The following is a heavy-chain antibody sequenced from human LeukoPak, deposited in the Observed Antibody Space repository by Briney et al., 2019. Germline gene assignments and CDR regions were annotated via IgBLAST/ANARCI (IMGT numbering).Heavy chain of an antibody. J-gene: IGHJ5*02. CDR1: GFIFSSYG. Sequence: PGRSLRLSCEASGFIFSSYGMHWVRQAPGKGLEWVTVISYDGSNKYYADSVKGRFIISRDNSKNTLYLQMNSLRTEDTAVYYCAKRSSTSSLDPWGQGTLVTVSS. V-gene: IGHV3-30*18. D-gene: IGHD2-2*01. CDR3: AKRSSTSSLDP. CDR2: ISYDGSNK.